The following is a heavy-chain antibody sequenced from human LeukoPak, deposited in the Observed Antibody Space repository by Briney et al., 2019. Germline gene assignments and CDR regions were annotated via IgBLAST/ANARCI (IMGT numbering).Heavy chain of an antibody. V-gene: IGHV3-30*04. Sequence: GRSLRLSCAASGFTFSSYAMHWVRQAPGKGLEWVAVISYDGSNKYYADSVKGRFTISRDNSKNTLYLQMNSLRAEDTAVYYCARGRVGYYGSGSYYRYYYYMDVWGKGTTVTVSS. D-gene: IGHD3-10*01. CDR3: ARGRVGYYGSGSYYRYYYYMDV. CDR1: GFTFSSYA. J-gene: IGHJ6*03. CDR2: ISYDGSNK.